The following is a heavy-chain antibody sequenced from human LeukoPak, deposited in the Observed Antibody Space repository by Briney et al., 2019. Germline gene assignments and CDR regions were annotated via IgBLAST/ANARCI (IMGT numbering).Heavy chain of an antibody. V-gene: IGHV1-46*03. CDR1: GYTFTSYY. D-gene: IGHD3-3*01. Sequence: ASVKVSCKASGYTFTSYYMHWVRKAPGQGLEWMGIINPSGGSTSYAQKFQGRVTMTTDTSTSTVYMELSSLRSEDTAVYYCARTLWSGYYFDYWGQGTLVTVSS. CDR2: INPSGGST. J-gene: IGHJ4*02. CDR3: ARTLWSGYYFDY.